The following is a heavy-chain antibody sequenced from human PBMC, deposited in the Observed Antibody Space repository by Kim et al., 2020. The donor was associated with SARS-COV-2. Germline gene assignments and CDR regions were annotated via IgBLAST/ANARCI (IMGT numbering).Heavy chain of an antibody. V-gene: IGHV3-66*01. D-gene: IGHD3-22*01. J-gene: IGHJ3*02. CDR3: ARAINHYYDSSGFAFDI. Sequence: VKGRFTISRENSKNTLYLQMNSLRAEDTAVYYCARAINHYYDSSGFAFDIWGQGTMVTVSS.